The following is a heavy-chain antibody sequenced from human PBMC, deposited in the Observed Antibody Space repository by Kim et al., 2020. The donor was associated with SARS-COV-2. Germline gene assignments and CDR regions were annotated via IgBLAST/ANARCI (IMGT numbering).Heavy chain of an antibody. D-gene: IGHD5-18*01. CDR1: GGSFSGYY. CDR2: INHSGST. V-gene: IGHV4-34*01. CDR3: ARAAEGQLWLRDAFDI. Sequence: SETLSLTCAVYGGSFSGYYWSWIRQPPGKGLEWIGEINHSGSTNYNPSLKSRVTISVDTSKNQFSLKLSSVTAADTAVYYCARAAEGQLWLRDAFDIWGQGTMVTVSS. J-gene: IGHJ3*02.